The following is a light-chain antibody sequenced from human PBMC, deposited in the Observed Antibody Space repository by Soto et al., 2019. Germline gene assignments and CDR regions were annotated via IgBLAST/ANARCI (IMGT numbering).Light chain of an antibody. Sequence: DIQITQSPSTVSGTVGDRVTITCRASQTISSWLAWYQQKPGKAPKLLIYKASTLKSGVPSRFSGSGSGTEFTLTISSLQPDDFAVYYCQHYNSYSEAFGQRTKVDI. V-gene: IGKV1-5*03. CDR1: QTISSW. J-gene: IGKJ1*01. CDR2: KAS. CDR3: QHYNSYSEA.